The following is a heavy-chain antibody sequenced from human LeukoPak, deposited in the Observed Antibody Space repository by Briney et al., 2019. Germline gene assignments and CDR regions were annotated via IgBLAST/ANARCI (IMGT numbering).Heavy chain of an antibody. CDR3: ARGEVVPAASHAFDI. J-gene: IGHJ3*02. CDR2: IIHIFGTA. V-gene: IGHV1-69*13. CDR1: GCTFSSYA. D-gene: IGHD2-2*01. Sequence: SVKVSCKAAGCTFSSYAISWVRQAPAQGLARMGVIIHIFGTANYAHKFHARVTLTADESTSTAYMELSSLRCEHTGVYYCARGEVVPAASHAFDIGGQGTMVTVSS.